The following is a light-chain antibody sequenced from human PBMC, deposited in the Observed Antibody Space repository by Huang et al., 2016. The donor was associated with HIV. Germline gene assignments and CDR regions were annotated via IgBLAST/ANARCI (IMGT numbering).Light chain of an antibody. CDR3: HQYGVFPYT. CDR2: KTS. J-gene: IGKJ2*01. CDR1: QSVNNY. V-gene: IGKV1-5*03. Sequence: DIQMTQSPSTLSASVGDRVTITCRASQSVNNYLAWYQQEPGKAPKVLLFKTSTLEDGVPSKFSGSASGTEFTLTISSLQPDDFATYYCHQYGVFPYTFGQGTKLDIK.